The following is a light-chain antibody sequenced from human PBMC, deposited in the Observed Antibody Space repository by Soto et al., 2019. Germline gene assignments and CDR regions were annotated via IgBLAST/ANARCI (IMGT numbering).Light chain of an antibody. Sequence: QSVLTQPASVSGSPGQSIAISCTGTSSDVGNYNPVSWYQQHPGKVPKLIIYEGSKRPSGVSDRFSGSKSGNTASLTISGLQAEDKADYYCCSYARRSTYVFGTGTKVTVL. J-gene: IGLJ1*01. V-gene: IGLV2-23*01. CDR1: SSDVGNYNP. CDR2: EGS. CDR3: CSYARRSTYV.